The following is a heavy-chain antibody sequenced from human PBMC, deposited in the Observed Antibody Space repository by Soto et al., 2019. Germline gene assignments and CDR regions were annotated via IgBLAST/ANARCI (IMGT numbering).Heavy chain of an antibody. CDR3: AKAHGGASTH. J-gene: IGHJ1*01. CDR2: ISFDGSKK. Sequence: QVQLMESGGGVVQPGRSLRLSCAVSGLTFSSYGMHWIRQAPGKGLEGVAVISFDGSKKYYADSVEGRFTISRDNSKNTLYLQMDSLRAEDTAVYYCAKAHGGASTHWGQGTLVSVSS. CDR1: GLTFSSYG. V-gene: IGHV3-30*18. D-gene: IGHD3-16*01.